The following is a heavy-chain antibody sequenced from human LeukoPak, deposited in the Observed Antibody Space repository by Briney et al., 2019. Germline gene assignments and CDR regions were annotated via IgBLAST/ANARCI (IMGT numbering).Heavy chain of an antibody. D-gene: IGHD3-22*01. CDR2: IIPIFGTA. CDR3: ARDHYYDSSGCYLDY. CDR1: GGTSSSYA. V-gene: IGHV1-69*05. J-gene: IGHJ4*02. Sequence: SVKVSCKASGGTSSSYAISWVRQAPGQGLEWMGRIIPIFGTANYAQKFQGRVTITTDESTSTAYMELSSLRSEDTAVYYCARDHYYDSSGCYLDYWGQGTLVTVSS.